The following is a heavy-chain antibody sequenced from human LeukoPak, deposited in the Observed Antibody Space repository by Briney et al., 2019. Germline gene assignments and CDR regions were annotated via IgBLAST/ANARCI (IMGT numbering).Heavy chain of an antibody. CDR2: ISYDGSNK. D-gene: IGHD3-22*01. V-gene: IGHV3-30*03. J-gene: IGHJ6*02. CDR1: GFTFSSYG. Sequence: AGGSLRLSCAASGFTFSSYGMHWVRQAPGKGLEWVAVISYDGSNKYYADSVKGRFTISRDNSKNTLYLQMNSLRAEDTAVYYCARERSGYFNYYGMDVWGQGTTVTVSS. CDR3: ARERSGYFNYYGMDV.